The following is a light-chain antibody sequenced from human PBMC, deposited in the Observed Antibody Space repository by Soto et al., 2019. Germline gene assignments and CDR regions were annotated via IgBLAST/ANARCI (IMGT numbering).Light chain of an antibody. CDR1: SSDVGGYNY. J-gene: IGLJ2*01. CDR2: EVS. CDR3: NSYAGTNNYVV. V-gene: IGLV2-8*01. Sequence: QTALTQPPSAYGSPGQSVAISCTGTSSDVGGYNYVSWYQQHPGKAPKLMIYEVSKRPSGVPDRFSGSKSGNTASLTVSGLQAEDEAEYYCNSYAGTNNYVVFGGGTKLTVL.